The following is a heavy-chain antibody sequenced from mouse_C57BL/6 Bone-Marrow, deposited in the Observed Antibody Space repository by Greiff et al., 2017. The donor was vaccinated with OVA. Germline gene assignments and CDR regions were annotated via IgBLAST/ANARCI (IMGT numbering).Heavy chain of an antibody. D-gene: IGHD2-2*01. CDR1: GFNIKDDY. CDR3: AAGGYELHWYFDV. Sequence: VQLQQSGAELVRPGASVKLSCTASGFNIKDDYMHWVKQRPEQGLEWIGWIDPENGDTEYASKFQGKATITADTSSNTAYLQLSSLTSEDTAVYYCAAGGYELHWYFDVWGTGTTVTVSS. CDR2: IDPENGDT. V-gene: IGHV14-4*01. J-gene: IGHJ1*03.